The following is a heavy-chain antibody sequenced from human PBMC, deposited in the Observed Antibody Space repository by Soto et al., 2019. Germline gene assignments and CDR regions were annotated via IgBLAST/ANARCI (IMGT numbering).Heavy chain of an antibody. CDR1: GFTFNSFA. Sequence: RLSCAASGFTFNSFAMNWVRQAPGKGLEWVSGISGSGDSTFYADSVKGRFTISRDNSKNTLYLQMHSLRADDTAVYYCAKRIIAAAASSNDYWGQGTLVTVSS. CDR2: ISGSGDST. D-gene: IGHD6-13*01. V-gene: IGHV3-23*01. CDR3: AKRIIAAAASSNDY. J-gene: IGHJ4*02.